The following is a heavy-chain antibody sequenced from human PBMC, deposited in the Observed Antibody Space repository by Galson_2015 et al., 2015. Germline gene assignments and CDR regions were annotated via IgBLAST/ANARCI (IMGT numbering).Heavy chain of an antibody. CDR3: TALAVNMVRGPVIVHDAFDI. D-gene: IGHD3-10*01. V-gene: IGHV3-15*01. CDR2: IKSKVDGGTT. J-gene: IGHJ3*02. CDR1: GLSFSDAW. Sequence: SLRLSCAASGLSFSDAWMAWVRQAPGKGLEWVDRIKSKVDGGTTIFAAPVKGRFTISRADSKNTVYPQMDSLKTEDTAAYYCTALAVNMVRGPVIVHDAFDIWGQGTLVTVSS.